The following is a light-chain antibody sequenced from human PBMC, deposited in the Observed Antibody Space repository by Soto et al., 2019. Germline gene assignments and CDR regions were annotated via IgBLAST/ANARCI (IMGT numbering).Light chain of an antibody. J-gene: IGKJ1*01. Sequence: DIHLTQSPSTLSASVGDRGTITCRASQSISILLAWYQQKPGKAPNLLIYATSTLETGVSSRFSGSGSGTEFTLTISSLQPDDSATYYCQHYNDFSWTFGQGTKVEIK. CDR2: ATS. CDR3: QHYNDFSWT. CDR1: QSISIL. V-gene: IGKV1-5*03.